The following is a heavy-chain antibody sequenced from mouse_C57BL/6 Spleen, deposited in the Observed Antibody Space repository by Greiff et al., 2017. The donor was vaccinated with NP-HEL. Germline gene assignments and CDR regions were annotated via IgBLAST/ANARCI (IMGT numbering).Heavy chain of an antibody. D-gene: IGHD2-4*01. J-gene: IGHJ3*01. Sequence: EVQGVESGGGLVQPKGSLKLSCAASGFSFNTYAMNWVRQAPGKGLEWVARIRSKSNNYATYYADSVKDRFTISRDDSESMLYLQMNNLKTEDTAMYYCVRQGVMPYDFGTFAYWGQGTLVTVSA. V-gene: IGHV10-1*01. CDR3: VRQGVMPYDFGTFAY. CDR1: GFSFNTYA. CDR2: IRSKSNNYAT.